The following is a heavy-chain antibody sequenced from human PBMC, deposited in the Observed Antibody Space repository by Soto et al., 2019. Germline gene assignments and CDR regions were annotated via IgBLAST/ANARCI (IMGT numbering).Heavy chain of an antibody. CDR2: MNPNSGNT. D-gene: IGHD3-3*01. CDR1: GYTFTSYD. J-gene: IGHJ5*02. Sequence: ASVKVSCKASGYTFTSYDINWVRQATGQGLEWMGWMNPNSGNTGYAQKFQGRVTMTRNTSISTAYMELSSLRSEDTAVYYCASQYCDFWSGATLPYNGCDPWGQGTLVTSPQ. V-gene: IGHV1-8*01. CDR3: ASQYCDFWSGATLPYNGCDP.